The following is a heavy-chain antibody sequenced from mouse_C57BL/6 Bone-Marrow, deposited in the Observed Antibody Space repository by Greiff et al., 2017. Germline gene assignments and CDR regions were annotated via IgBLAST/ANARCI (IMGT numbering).Heavy chain of an antibody. V-gene: IGHV1-39*01. D-gene: IGHD2-4*01. J-gene: IGHJ4*01. CDR2: INPNYGPT. CDR3: ARGYDYDYAMDY. Sequence: VQLQQSGPELVKPGASVQISCKASGYSFTDYNMNWVKQSNGKSLEWIGVINPNYGPTSYNQKFKGKATLTVDQSASTAYMQLNSLTSEDSAVFYGARGYDYDYAMDYWGQGTSVTVSS. CDR1: GYSFTDYN.